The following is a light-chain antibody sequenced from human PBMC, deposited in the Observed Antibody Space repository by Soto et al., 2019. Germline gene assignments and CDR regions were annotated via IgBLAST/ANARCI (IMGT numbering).Light chain of an antibody. CDR2: DVT. CDR3: SSYTTSSSYV. J-gene: IGLJ1*01. Sequence: QSVLTQPASVSGSPGQSTTISCTGTSSDVGGYVYVSWYQQHPGKAPKLMIYDVTSRPSGVSYRFSGSKSGNTASLTISGLQAEDGADYYCSSYTTSSSYVFGTGTKVTVL. CDR1: SSDVGGYVY. V-gene: IGLV2-14*01.